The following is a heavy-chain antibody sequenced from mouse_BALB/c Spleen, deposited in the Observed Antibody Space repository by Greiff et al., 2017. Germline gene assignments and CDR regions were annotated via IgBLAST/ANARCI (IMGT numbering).Heavy chain of an antibody. CDR1: GYTFSSYW. CDR2: ILPGSGST. J-gene: IGHJ4*01. V-gene: IGHV1-9*01. Sequence: QVQLQQSGAELMKPGASVKISCKATGYTFSSYWIEWVKQRPGHGLEWIGEILPGSGSTNYNEKFKGKATFTADTSSNTAYMQLSSLTSEDSAVYYCAREIATVVGDGAMDYWGQGTSVTVSS. CDR3: AREIATVVGDGAMDY. D-gene: IGHD1-1*01.